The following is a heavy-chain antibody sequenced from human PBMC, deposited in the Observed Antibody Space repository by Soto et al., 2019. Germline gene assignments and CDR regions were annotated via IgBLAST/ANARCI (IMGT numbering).Heavy chain of an antibody. CDR3: ARKDKSGYFNWFDP. V-gene: IGHV5-51*01. CDR2: IFPSDSDT. J-gene: IGHJ5*02. D-gene: IGHD3-22*01. CDR1: GYRFTSYW. Sequence: DSLTISCRTSGYRFTSYWIALVRQMPGKGLEWTGIIFPSDSDTRYSPSFQGQVTISADRSTSTVFLQWASLKASDTAVYFCARKDKSGYFNWFDPWGQGTLVTVSS.